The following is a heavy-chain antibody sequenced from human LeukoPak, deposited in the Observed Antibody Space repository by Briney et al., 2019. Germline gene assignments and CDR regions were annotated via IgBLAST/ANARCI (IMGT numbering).Heavy chain of an antibody. CDR2: LKSKTDGATR. V-gene: IGHV3-15*01. J-gene: IGHJ4*02. D-gene: IGHD3-16*02. CDR1: GFTVTDAW. CDR3: ATVRVNDYIWGTYRYSYFDY. Sequence: GGSLRLSCAASGFTVTDAWMSWVRQAPGKGLEWVGRLKSKTDGATRDYAAAVKGRFTMSRDVSKNTFYLQMDSLQTEDTAVYFCATVRVNDYIWGTYRYSYFDYWGQGTLVTVSS.